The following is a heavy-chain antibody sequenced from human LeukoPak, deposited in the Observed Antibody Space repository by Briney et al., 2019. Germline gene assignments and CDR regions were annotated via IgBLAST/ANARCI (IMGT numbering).Heavy chain of an antibody. V-gene: IGHV3-23*01. CDR1: GFTFSDYY. CDR2: ISGSGAST. D-gene: IGHD6-13*01. Sequence: SGGPLRLSCAASGFTFSDYYMSWIRQAPGKGLEWVSVISGSGASTNYADSVKGRFIISRDNSKNTLYLQMNSLRAEDTAVYYCAKNHYSSSRDYFDYWGQGTLVTVSS. J-gene: IGHJ4*02. CDR3: AKNHYSSSRDYFDY.